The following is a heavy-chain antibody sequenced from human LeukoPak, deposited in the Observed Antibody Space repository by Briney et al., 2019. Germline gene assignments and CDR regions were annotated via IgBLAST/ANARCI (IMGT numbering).Heavy chain of an antibody. V-gene: IGHV1-18*01. J-gene: IGHJ4*02. CDR3: ARDSIVGATLDYFDY. Sequence: ASVKVSCKASGYTFTNYGISWMRQAPGQGLEWMGWISVYNGNTNYVQKFQGRVTMTTDTSTSTAYMELRSLRSDDTAVYYCARDSIVGATLDYFDYWGQGTLVTVSS. D-gene: IGHD1-26*01. CDR2: ISVYNGNT. CDR1: GYTFTNYG.